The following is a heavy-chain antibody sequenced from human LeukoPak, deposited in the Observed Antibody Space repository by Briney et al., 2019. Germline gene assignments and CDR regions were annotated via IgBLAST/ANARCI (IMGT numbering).Heavy chain of an antibody. CDR1: GYTFTGYY. V-gene: IGHV1-2*02. Sequence: ASVKVSCKASGYTFTGYYMHWVRQAPGQGLEWMGWINPNSGGTNYAQKFQGRVTMARDTSISTAYMELSRLRSDDTAVYYCASGGFRPYYYDSSGYYSYYYMDVWGKGTTVTVSS. J-gene: IGHJ6*03. CDR2: INPNSGGT. CDR3: ASGGFRPYYYDSSGYYSYYYMDV. D-gene: IGHD3-22*01.